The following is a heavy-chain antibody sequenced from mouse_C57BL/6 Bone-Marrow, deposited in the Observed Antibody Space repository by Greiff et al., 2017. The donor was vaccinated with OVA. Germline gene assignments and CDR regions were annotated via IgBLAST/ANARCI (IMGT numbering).Heavy chain of an antibody. Sequence: QVQLQQPGAELVMPGASVKLSCKASGYTFTSYWMHWVKQRPGQGLEWIGEIDPSDSYTNYNQKFKGKSTLTVDKSSSPAYMQLSSLTSEDSAVYYCSNDYGAYWGQGTLVTVSA. CDR1: GYTFTSYW. J-gene: IGHJ3*01. CDR3: SNDYGAY. CDR2: IDPSDSYT. D-gene: IGHD2-4*01. V-gene: IGHV1-69*01.